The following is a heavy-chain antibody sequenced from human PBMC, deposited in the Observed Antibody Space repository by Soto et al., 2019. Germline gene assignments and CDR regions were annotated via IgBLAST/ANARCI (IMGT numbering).Heavy chain of an antibody. CDR3: AKALSITMVRGDTGMDV. J-gene: IGHJ6*02. CDR2: ISGSGDST. V-gene: IGHV3-23*01. D-gene: IGHD3-10*01. Sequence: EVQLLESGGGLVQPGGSLRLSCAASEFTFISYAMNWVRQAPGKGLEWVSGISGSGDSTYYADSMKGRFTISRDNSKNTLYLQMTSLRAENTAVDYCAKALSITMVRGDTGMDVWGQGATVTVSS. CDR1: EFTFISYA.